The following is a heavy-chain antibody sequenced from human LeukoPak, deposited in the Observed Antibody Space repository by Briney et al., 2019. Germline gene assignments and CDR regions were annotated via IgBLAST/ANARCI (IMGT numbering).Heavy chain of an antibody. V-gene: IGHV4-34*01. CDR3: ARHNKAFDI. CDR1: GGSFSGYY. J-gene: IGHJ3*02. D-gene: IGHD2/OR15-2a*01. CDR2: INHSGNT. Sequence: SETLSLTCAVYGGSFSGYYWSWIRQPPGKGLEWIGEINHSGNTNYNPSLKSRVTISVDTSKSQFSLKLSSVTAADTAVYYCARHNKAFDIWGQGTMVTVSS.